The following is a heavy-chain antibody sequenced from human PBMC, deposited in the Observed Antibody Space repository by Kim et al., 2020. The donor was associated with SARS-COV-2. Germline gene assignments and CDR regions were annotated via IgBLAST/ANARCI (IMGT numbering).Heavy chain of an antibody. CDR2: IWYDGSNK. V-gene: IGHV3-33*06. CDR1: GFTFSSYA. Sequence: GGSLRLSCAASGFTFSSYAMHWVRQAPGKGLEWVAVIWYDGSNKYYADSVKGRFTISRDNSKNTLYLQMNSLRAEDTAVYYCANGGGGTSSNFDYWGQGTLVTVSS. D-gene: IGHD2-2*01. CDR3: ANGGGGTSSNFDY. J-gene: IGHJ4*02.